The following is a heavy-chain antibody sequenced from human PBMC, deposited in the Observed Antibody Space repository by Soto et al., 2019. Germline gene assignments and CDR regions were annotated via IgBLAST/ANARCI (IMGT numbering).Heavy chain of an antibody. V-gene: IGHV3-30*04. CDR1: GFTFSRYA. CDR2: ISRDGTNK. CDR3: ARSRSGAVADSFDF. Sequence: GGSLRLSCAASGFTFSRYAIHWVRQAPGKGLEWVAVISRDGTNKYYVDSVKGRFTISRDNSRNTLYLQMNSLRHEDAAVYYCARSRSGAVADSFDFWGQGTLGTVS. D-gene: IGHD3-10*01. J-gene: IGHJ4*02.